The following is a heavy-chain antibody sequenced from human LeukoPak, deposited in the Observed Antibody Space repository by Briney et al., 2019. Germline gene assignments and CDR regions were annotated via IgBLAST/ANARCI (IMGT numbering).Heavy chain of an antibody. J-gene: IGHJ4*02. CDR3: ASPTQSRDY. V-gene: IGHV4-34*01. Sequence: SETLSLTCTVSGGSIGTYSWNWIRQPPGKGLEWIGEINHSGSTNYNPSLKSRVTISVDTSKNQFSLKLSSVTAADTAVYYCASPTQSRDYWGQGTLVTVSS. CDR2: INHSGST. CDR1: GGSIGTYS.